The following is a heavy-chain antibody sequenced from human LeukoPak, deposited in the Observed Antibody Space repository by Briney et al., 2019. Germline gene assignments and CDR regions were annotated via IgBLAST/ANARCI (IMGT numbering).Heavy chain of an antibody. V-gene: IGHV4-31*03. CDR2: IYYSGST. J-gene: IGHJ4*02. D-gene: IGHD2-2*01. CDR1: GGSISSGGYY. Sequence: TLSLTCTVSGGSISSGGYYWSWIRQHPGKGLEWIGYIYYSGSTYYNPSLKSRVTISVDTSKNQFSLKLSSVTAADTAVYYCARGTLIVVVKDWGQGTLVTVSS. CDR3: ARGTLIVVVKD.